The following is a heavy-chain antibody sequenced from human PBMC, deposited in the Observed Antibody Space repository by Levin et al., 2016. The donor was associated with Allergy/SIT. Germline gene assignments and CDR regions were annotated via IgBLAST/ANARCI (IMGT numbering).Heavy chain of an antibody. J-gene: IGHJ4*02. CDR3: AKGTYYYDSSGYYGGLFFDY. V-gene: IGHV3-7*03. CDR2: IKQDGSEK. D-gene: IGHD3-22*01. Sequence: WIRQPPGKGLEWVANIKQDGSEKYYVDSVKGRFTISRDNAKNSLYLQMNSLRAEDTAVYYCAKGTYYYDSSGYYGGLFFDYWGQGTLVTVSS.